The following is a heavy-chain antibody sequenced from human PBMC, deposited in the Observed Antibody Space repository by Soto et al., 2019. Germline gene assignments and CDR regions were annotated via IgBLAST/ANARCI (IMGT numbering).Heavy chain of an antibody. V-gene: IGHV4-34*01. J-gene: IGHJ6*02. D-gene: IGHD6-19*01. CDR3: ARAVAGTFYYYGMDV. Sequence: SETLSLTCAVYGGSFSGYYWSGIRQPPGKGLEWIGEINHSGSTNYNPSLKSRVTISVDTSKNQFSLKLSSVTAADTAVYYCARAVAGTFYYYGMDVWGQGTTVTVSS. CDR2: INHSGST. CDR1: GGSFSGYY.